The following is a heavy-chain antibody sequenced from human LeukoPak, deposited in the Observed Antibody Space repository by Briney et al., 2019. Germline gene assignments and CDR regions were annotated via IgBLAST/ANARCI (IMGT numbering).Heavy chain of an antibody. CDR3: ARPMVAAPGKGFLY. CDR1: GFSFTNYW. J-gene: IGHJ4*02. Sequence: GESLKISCKGSGFSFTNYWIGWVRQMPGKGLEWMGIIYPGDSDARYSPSFQGQVTISADTSVSTAYLQWSSLKASDSAIYYCARPMVAAPGKGFLYWGQGTLVTVSS. D-gene: IGHD6-13*01. V-gene: IGHV5-51*01. CDR2: IYPGDSDA.